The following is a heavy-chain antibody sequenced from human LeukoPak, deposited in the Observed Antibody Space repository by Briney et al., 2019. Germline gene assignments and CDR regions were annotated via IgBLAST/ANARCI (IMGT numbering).Heavy chain of an antibody. CDR2: IRYDGSNK. Sequence: QSGGSLRLSCAASGFTFSSYGMHWVRQAPGKGLEWVAFIRYDGSNKYYADSVKGRFTISRDNSKNTLYLQMNSLRAEDTAVYYCAKDRAPLGGYQLLPSGHWGQGTLVTVSS. CDR1: GFTFSSYG. V-gene: IGHV3-30*02. CDR3: AKDRAPLGGYQLLPSGH. D-gene: IGHD2-2*01. J-gene: IGHJ4*02.